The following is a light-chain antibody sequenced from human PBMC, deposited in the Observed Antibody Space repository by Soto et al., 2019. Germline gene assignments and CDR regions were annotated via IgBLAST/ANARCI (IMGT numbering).Light chain of an antibody. Sequence: DIQMTQSPSTLSASVGDRVTITCRASQSIRSWLAWYQQKPGTAPKILIFKASNLQTGVPSRFSGSGSGTEFTLTISCLQPDDFATYYCQQYSSYPYTFGQGTKLEIK. V-gene: IGKV1-5*03. J-gene: IGKJ2*01. CDR3: QQYSSYPYT. CDR1: QSIRSW. CDR2: KAS.